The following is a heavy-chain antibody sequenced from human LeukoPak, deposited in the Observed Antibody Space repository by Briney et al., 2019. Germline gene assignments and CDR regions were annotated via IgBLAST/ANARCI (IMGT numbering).Heavy chain of an antibody. CDR3: ARDRDGRFDY. V-gene: IGHV4-59*01. CDR2: IYSSGST. J-gene: IGHJ4*02. Sequence: SETLSLTCNVSGGSIRGYYWSWIRQPPGKGLEWIGYIYSSGSTNYNPSLKSRVTMSVDTSKNQFSLKVSSVTAADTAVYYCARDRDGRFDYWGQGTLVTVSS. D-gene: IGHD2-21*02. CDR1: GGSIRGYY.